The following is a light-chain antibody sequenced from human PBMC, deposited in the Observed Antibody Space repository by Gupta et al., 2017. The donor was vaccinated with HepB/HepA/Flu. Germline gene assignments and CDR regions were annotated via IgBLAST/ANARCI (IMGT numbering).Light chain of an antibody. CDR1: QSVSSSY. CDR2: GAS. J-gene: IGKJ2*03. CDR3: QQYGSSPPMRS. Sequence: DIVLTQSPGTLSLSPGERATLSCRASQSVSSSYLAWYQQKPGQAPRLLIYGASSRATGIPDRFSGSGSGTDFTLTISRLEPEDFAVYYCQQYGSSPPMRSFGQGTKLEIK. V-gene: IGKV3-20*01.